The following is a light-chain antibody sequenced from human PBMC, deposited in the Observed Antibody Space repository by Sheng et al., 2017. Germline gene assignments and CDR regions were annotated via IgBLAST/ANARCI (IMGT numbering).Light chain of an antibody. CDR1: SSNIGGNT. V-gene: IGLV1-44*01. Sequence: QSVLTQPPSASGTPGQRVTISCSGSSSNIGGNTVTWYQQLPGTAPKVLIYNDNQRPSGVPDRFSGSKSGTSASLAISGLRSEDEADYYCAAWDDSLSGWVFGGGTKLTVL. CDR2: NDN. J-gene: IGLJ3*02. CDR3: AAWDDSLSGWV.